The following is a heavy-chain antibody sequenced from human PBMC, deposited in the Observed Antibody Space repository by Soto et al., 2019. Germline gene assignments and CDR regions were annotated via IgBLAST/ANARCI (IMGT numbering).Heavy chain of an antibody. J-gene: IGHJ4*02. CDR2: ISYDGSNK. CDR3: AKDLGYSYGYGPVDY. V-gene: IGHV3-30*18. Sequence: TGGSLRFSCAASGFTFSSYGMHWVSQAPGKGLEWVAVISYDGSNKYYADSVKGRFTISRDNSKNTLYLQMNSLRAEDTAVYYCAKDLGYSYGYGPVDYWGQGTLVTVSS. CDR1: GFTFSSYG. D-gene: IGHD5-18*01.